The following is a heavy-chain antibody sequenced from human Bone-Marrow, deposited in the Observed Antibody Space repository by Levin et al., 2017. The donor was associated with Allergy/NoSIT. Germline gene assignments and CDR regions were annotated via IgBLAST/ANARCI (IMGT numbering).Heavy chain of an antibody. J-gene: IGHJ6*03. Sequence: PSETLSLTCSVSGASTTTDYWTWVRQTPGEGLEWIGFISYNGDANYNPSLESRVSISIDTSKNQFSLTMHSVTAADSAVYYCARAGGYYFYYLDVWGEGTTVAVSS. CDR1: GASTTTDY. CDR2: ISYNGDA. CDR3: ARAGGYYFYYLDV. D-gene: IGHD2-15*01. V-gene: IGHV4-59*01.